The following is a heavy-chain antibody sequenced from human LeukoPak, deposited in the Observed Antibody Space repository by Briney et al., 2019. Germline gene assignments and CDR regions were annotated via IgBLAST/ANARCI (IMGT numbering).Heavy chain of an antibody. D-gene: IGHD6-13*01. V-gene: IGHV4-39*01. CDR1: GGSISSSSYY. CDR3: ARIIGYSSSWVDY. J-gene: IGHJ4*02. Sequence: SETLSLTCTVSGGSISSSSYYWGWIRQPPGKGLEWIGSIYYSGSTYYNPSLKSRVTISVDTSKNQFSLKLSSVTAADTAVYYCARIIGYSSSWVDYWGQGTLVTVSS. CDR2: IYYSGST.